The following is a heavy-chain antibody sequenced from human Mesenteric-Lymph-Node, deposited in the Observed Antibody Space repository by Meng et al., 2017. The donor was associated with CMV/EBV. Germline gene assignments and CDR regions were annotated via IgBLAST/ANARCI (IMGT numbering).Heavy chain of an antibody. CDR1: GFTFDDYA. Sequence: SLKISCAASGFTFDDYAMHWVRQAPGKGLEWVSGISWNSGSIGYADSVKGRFTISRDNAKNSLYLQMNSLRAEDTALYYCAKDGGRDGYNFSLDYWGQGTLVTVSS. D-gene: IGHD5-24*01. CDR3: AKDGGRDGYNFSLDY. V-gene: IGHV3-9*01. CDR2: ISWNSGSI. J-gene: IGHJ4*02.